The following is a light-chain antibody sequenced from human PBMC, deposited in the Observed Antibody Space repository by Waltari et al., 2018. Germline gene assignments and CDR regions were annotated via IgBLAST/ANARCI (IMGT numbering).Light chain of an antibody. CDR1: QSLLHRNDNNY. Sequence: DIVMTQSPLSLPVTPGEPASISCRSSQSLLHRNDNNYLDWYLQKPGQSPQLLIYLGSNRASGVPDRFSGSGSGTDFTLKISRVEAEDVGVYYCMQSLQALWTFGQGTKVEIK. CDR3: MQSLQALWT. J-gene: IGKJ1*01. CDR2: LGS. V-gene: IGKV2-28*01.